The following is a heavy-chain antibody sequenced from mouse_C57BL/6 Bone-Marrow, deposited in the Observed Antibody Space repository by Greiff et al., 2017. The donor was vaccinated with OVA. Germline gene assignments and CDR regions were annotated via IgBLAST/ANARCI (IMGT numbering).Heavy chain of an antibody. CDR1: GYSITSGYY. D-gene: IGHD1-1*02. Sequence: EVQLQQSGPGLVKPSQSLSLTCSVTGYSITSGYYWNWIRQFPGNKLEWVGYISYDGSNNYNPSLKNRISSTRNTSKNKFFLKLNSVTTEDTATYYCARGWGFAYWGQGTLVTVSA. V-gene: IGHV3-6*01. CDR2: ISYDGSN. CDR3: ARGWGFAY. J-gene: IGHJ3*01.